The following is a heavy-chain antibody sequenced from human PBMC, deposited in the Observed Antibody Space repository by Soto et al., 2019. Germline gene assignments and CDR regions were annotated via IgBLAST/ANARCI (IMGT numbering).Heavy chain of an antibody. J-gene: IGHJ4*02. V-gene: IGHV1-69*01. CDR3: APSYYYDSSGYYEGPDFDY. CDR1: GGTFSSYA. CDR2: IIPIFGTA. Sequence: QVQLVQSGAEVKKPGSSVKVSCKASGGTFSSYAISWVRQAPGQGLEWMGGIIPIFGTANYAQKFQGRVTITADESTSTAYMELSSLSTEDTAVYYCAPSYYYDSSGYYEGPDFDYWGQGTLVTVSS. D-gene: IGHD3-22*01.